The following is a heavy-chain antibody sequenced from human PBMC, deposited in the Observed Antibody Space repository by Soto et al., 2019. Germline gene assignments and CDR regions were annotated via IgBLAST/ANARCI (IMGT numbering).Heavy chain of an antibody. J-gene: IGHJ6*02. V-gene: IGHV4-39*01. CDR3: APLTVSLSGPYGIHV. Sequence: PSETLSLTCSVSGYSVSSSDYYWAWIRQPPGKGLEWIGSMFYSGLTYYNPSLMSRVTLSVDTSKNHFSVRLNSVTAADTAVYYCAPLTVSLSGPYGIHVWGQGTTVTVS. D-gene: IGHD2-15*01. CDR2: MFYSGLT. CDR1: GYSVSSSDYY.